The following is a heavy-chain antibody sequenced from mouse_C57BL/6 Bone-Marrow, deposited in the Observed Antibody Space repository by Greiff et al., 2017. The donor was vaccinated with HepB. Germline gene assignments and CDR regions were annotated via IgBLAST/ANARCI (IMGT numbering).Heavy chain of an antibody. J-gene: IGHJ4*01. CDR3: ARGSNYDYTMAY. V-gene: IGHV1-47*01. D-gene: IGHD2-5*01. Sequence: VKLQESGAELVKPGASVKMSCKASGYTFTTYPIEWMKQNHGKSLAWIGNFHPYNDDTNYNEKLKGKAKLTEEKSSSTVYLELSRLTSDDSAVYYCARGSNYDYTMAYWGQGTSVTVSS. CDR2: FHPYNDDT. CDR1: GYTFTTYP.